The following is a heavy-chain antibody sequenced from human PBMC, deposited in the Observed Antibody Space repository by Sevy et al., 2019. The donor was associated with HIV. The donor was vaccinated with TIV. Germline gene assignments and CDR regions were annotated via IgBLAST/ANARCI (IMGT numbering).Heavy chain of an antibody. CDR1: GGPFNTYA. Sequence: ASVKVSCKASGGPFNTYAITWIRQAPGQGLEWMGGIIPLFGTTTYAHHFQGRITITADESRTTAYMELSGLRSEDTAVYYCASERGGPVQLERLTSYYGMDIWGQGTTVTVSS. D-gene: IGHD1-1*01. J-gene: IGHJ6*02. V-gene: IGHV1-69*13. CDR3: ASERGGPVQLERLTSYYGMDI. CDR2: IIPLFGTT.